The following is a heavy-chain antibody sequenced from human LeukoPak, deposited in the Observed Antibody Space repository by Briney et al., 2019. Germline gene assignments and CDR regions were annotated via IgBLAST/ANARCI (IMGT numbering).Heavy chain of an antibody. CDR3: ARDLYRIVVVPHYFDY. Sequence: SETLSLTCAVSGGSISSSYWWSWIRQPPGKGLEWIGEIYHSGSTNYNLSLKSRVTISVDKSKNQFSLKLNSVTAADTAVYYCARDLYRIVVVPHYFDYWGQGTLVTVSS. CDR1: GGSISSSYW. CDR2: IYHSGST. J-gene: IGHJ4*02. D-gene: IGHD3-22*01. V-gene: IGHV4-4*02.